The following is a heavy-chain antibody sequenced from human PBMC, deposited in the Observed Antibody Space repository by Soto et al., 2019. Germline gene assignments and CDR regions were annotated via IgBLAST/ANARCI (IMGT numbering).Heavy chain of an antibody. CDR2: ISGSGGGT. V-gene: IGHV3-23*01. CDR3: AKEGGSYSYYYNGMDV. D-gene: IGHD1-26*01. J-gene: IGHJ6*02. Sequence: EVQLLESGGGLEQPGGSLRLSCEAPGFPFSGYAMNGVPQAPGKGLEWVSLISGSGGGTYYADSVKGWFIISRDNSKNTLYLQMNSLRAEDTAVYFCAKEGGSYSYYYNGMDVWGQGTTVTVSS. CDR1: GFPFSGYA.